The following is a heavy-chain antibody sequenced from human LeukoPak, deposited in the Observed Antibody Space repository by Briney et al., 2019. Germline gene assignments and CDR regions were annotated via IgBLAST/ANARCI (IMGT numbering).Heavy chain of an antibody. J-gene: IGHJ4*02. CDR3: AKKAQYNGNYPLDY. V-gene: IGHV3-23*01. Sequence: GGSLRLSGAASGFTFTSYSMSWVRQAPGKGLEWVSGTSDRGDYTYYADSVKGRFTISRDNSKNTLYLQMNGLRAEDTALYFCAKKAQYNGNYPLDYWGQGALVTVSS. CDR1: GFTFTSYS. CDR2: TSDRGDYT. D-gene: IGHD1-26*01.